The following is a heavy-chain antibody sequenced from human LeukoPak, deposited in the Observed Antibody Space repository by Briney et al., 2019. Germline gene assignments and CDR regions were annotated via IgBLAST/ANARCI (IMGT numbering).Heavy chain of an antibody. D-gene: IGHD2-21*02. CDR3: ARSRGDPFYYYYGMDV. CDR2: ISYDGNHK. CDR1: GFTFSQYA. V-gene: IGHV3-30-3*01. Sequence: GRSLRLSCAASGFTFSQYAIHWVRQAPGKGLEWVAVISYDGNHKYYADSVKGRFTISRDNSKNTLYLQMNSLRAEDTAVYYCARSRGDPFYYYYGMDVWGQGTTVTVSS. J-gene: IGHJ6*02.